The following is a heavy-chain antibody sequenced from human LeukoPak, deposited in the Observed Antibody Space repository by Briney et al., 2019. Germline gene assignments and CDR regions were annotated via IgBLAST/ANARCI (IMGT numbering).Heavy chain of an antibody. J-gene: IGHJ4*02. CDR3: ARGSQTNY. V-gene: IGHV3-30*02. CDR2: IGYDGSNK. D-gene: IGHD1-14*01. Sequence: PGGSLRLSCAASGFIFSSYGMHWVRQAPGKGLEWVTFIGYDGSNKYYADSVKGRFTISRDNSKNTLYLQMNSLRAEDTAVYYCARGSQTNYWGQGTLVTVSS. CDR1: GFIFSSYG.